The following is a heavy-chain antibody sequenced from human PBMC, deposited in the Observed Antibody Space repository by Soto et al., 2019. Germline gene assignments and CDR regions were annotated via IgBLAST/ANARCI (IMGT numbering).Heavy chain of an antibody. J-gene: IGHJ4*02. CDR3: ANLPLYGSGFDC. CDR2: ISWNGAAS. Sequence: EVQLVESGGGLVQPVGSLRLSCAASGVTFDDYAIHWFRQAPGKGLEWVSGISWNGAASGYVDSVKGRFSISRDNTKKTLYLQMNSLRSEETAMYYCANLPLYGSGFDCWGQGTLVTVSS. D-gene: IGHD3-10*01. CDR1: GVTFDDYA. V-gene: IGHV3-9*01.